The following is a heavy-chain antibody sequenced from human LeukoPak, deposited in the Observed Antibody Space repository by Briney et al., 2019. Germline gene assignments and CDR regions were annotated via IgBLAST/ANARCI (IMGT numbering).Heavy chain of an antibody. CDR2: IYYSGST. D-gene: IGHD3-22*01. J-gene: IGHJ4*02. Sequence: SEALSLTCTVSGGSISSYYWSWIRQPPGKGLEWIGYIYYSGSTNYNPSLKSRVTISVDTSKNQFSLKLSSVTAADTAVYYCARGSNGYYYDSSGYYRIDYWGQGTLVTVSS. V-gene: IGHV4-59*01. CDR1: GGSISSYY. CDR3: ARGSNGYYYDSSGYYRIDY.